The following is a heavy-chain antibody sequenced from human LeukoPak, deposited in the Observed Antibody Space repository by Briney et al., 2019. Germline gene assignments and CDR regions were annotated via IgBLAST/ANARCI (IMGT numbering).Heavy chain of an antibody. J-gene: IGHJ4*02. CDR1: GYSISSGYY. CDR2: IYHSGST. D-gene: IGHD6-19*01. Sequence: SETLSLTCTVSGYSISSGYYWGWIRQPPGKGLEWIGSIYHSGSTYYNPSLKSRVTILVDTSKNQFSLKLSSVTAADTAVYYCARDEMSSGWSSSDYWGQGTLVTVSS. V-gene: IGHV4-38-2*02. CDR3: ARDEMSSGWSSSDY.